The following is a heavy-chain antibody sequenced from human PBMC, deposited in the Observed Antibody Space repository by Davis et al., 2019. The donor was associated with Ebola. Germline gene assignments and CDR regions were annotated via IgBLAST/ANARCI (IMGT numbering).Heavy chain of an antibody. CDR1: GFTFSDYW. V-gene: IGHV3-7*03. CDR2: VKVDGSEK. J-gene: IGHJ3*02. CDR3: AKPLKVAYTSPVTSGAFDI. D-gene: IGHD3-16*01. Sequence: GESLKISCAASGFTFSDYWMSWVRQAPGKGPEWVANVKVDGSEKYYVDSVRGRFTISRDNAKNSLYLQMNSLRPEDTAVYYCAKPLKVAYTSPVTSGAFDIWGQGTVVTVSS.